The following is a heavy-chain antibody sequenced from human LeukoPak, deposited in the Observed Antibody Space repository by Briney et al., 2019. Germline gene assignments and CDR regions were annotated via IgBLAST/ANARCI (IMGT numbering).Heavy chain of an antibody. D-gene: IGHD6-13*01. CDR3: ARVGSSSWYFDY. J-gene: IGHJ4*02. V-gene: IGHV6-1*01. CDR2: TYYRCKWYN. Sequence: GRTYYRCKWYNDYAVSVKTRITINPDTSKNQFSLQLNSVTPEDTAVYYCARVGSSSWYFDYWGQGTLVTVSS.